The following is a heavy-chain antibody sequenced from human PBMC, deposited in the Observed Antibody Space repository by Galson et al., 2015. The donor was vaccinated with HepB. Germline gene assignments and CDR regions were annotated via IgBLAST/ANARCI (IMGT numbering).Heavy chain of an antibody. V-gene: IGHV3-23*01. J-gene: IGHJ4*02. CDR3: AREDPTVAVAVLDY. CDR2: IDTSGGHT. Sequence: SLRLSCAASGFTFTSYDMTWVRQAPGKGLEWVSVIDTSGGHTSYADSVKGRFTISRDNAKNTLYLQMNSLRVEDTAVYYCAREDPTVAVAVLDYWGQGTLVAVSS. D-gene: IGHD2-2*01. CDR1: GFTFTSYD.